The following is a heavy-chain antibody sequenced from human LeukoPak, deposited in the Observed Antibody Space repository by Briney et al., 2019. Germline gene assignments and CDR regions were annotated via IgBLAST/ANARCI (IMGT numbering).Heavy chain of an antibody. CDR1: GGSISSGSYY. D-gene: IGHD3-22*01. J-gene: IGHJ4*02. Sequence: SQTLSLTCTVSGGSISSGSYYWSWNRQPGGKGLEWIGRIYTSGSTNYNPSLKSRATISVDTYKNQFSLKLSSVTDADTAVYYCASSPLPRGYYDSSGYYYWGQGTLVTVSS. V-gene: IGHV4-61*02. CDR3: ASSPLPRGYYDSSGYYY. CDR2: IYTSGST.